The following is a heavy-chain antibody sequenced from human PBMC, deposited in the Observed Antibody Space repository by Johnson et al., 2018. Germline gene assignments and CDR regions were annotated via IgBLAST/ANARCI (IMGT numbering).Heavy chain of an antibody. CDR2: ISSTGGTS. V-gene: IGHV3-11*04. CDR3: ASPFYDVSRAFFIDAFDI. J-gene: IGHJ3*02. Sequence: QVQLVQSGGGLVKPGGSLRLSCAASGFSFNDYYINWIRQAPGKGLEWVSYISSTGGTSYYADSVKGRFTISRDNAKKSVYLQRNSLRAEDTAVYYCASPFYDVSRAFFIDAFDIWGQGTMVTVAS. CDR1: GFSFNDYY. D-gene: IGHD3-3*01.